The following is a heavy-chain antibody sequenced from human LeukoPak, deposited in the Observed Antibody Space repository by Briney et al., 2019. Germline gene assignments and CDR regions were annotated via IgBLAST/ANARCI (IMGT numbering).Heavy chain of an antibody. CDR2: ISRSGSTK. CDR1: GFTFSDYN. CDR3: ARAGWQWLAYFDY. J-gene: IGHJ4*02. D-gene: IGHD6-19*01. Sequence: GGSLRLSCAASGFTFSDYNMRWIRQAPGKGLEWVSSISRSGSTKYYPDSVKGRFTISRDNAKNSLFLQMNSLRAEDTAVYYCARAGWQWLAYFDYWGQGTLVTVSS. V-gene: IGHV3-11*04.